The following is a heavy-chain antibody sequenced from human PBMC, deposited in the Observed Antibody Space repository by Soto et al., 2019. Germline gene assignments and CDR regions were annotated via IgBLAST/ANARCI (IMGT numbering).Heavy chain of an antibody. D-gene: IGHD5-12*01. CDR2: ISGSGVST. J-gene: IGHJ4*02. CDR1: GFTFSSYA. Sequence: EVQLLESGGGLVQPGGSLRVSCAASGFTFSSYAMTWVRQAPGKGLEWVSAISGSGVSTYYADSVKGRFTISRDNSKNTVDLQMNSLRAEDTAVYDCARDVLCGNDWRVYWGQGTLVTVSS. V-gene: IGHV3-23*01. CDR3: ARDVLCGNDWRVY.